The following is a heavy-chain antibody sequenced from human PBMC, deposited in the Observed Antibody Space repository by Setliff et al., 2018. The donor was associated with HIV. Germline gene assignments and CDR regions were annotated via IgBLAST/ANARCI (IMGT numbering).Heavy chain of an antibody. D-gene: IGHD6-13*01. Sequence: LSLTCSVSGDSLSLSTFYWAWIRQPPGRGPEWIGSIYSTGTTYYNPSLKSRVTISFDTSKNQFPLEVTSVTAADTAIYYCARGSSSWYDDAFDIWGQGTMVTVSS. CDR2: IYSTGTT. V-gene: IGHV4-39*01. J-gene: IGHJ3*02. CDR3: ARGSSSWYDDAFDI. CDR1: GDSLSLSTFY.